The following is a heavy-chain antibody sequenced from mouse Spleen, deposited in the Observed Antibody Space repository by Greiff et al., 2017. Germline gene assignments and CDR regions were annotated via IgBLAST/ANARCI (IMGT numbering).Heavy chain of an antibody. J-gene: IGHJ2*01. Sequence: VKLVESGAELVRPGTSVKMSCKAAGYTFTNYWIGWVKQRPGHGLEWIGDIYPGGGYTNYNEKFKGKATLTADTSSSTAYMQLSSLTSEDSAIYYCARDYGSSFYFDYWGQGTTLTVSS. CDR1: GYTFTNYW. CDR3: ARDYGSSFYFDY. CDR2: IYPGGGYT. D-gene: IGHD1-1*01. V-gene: IGHV1-63*02.